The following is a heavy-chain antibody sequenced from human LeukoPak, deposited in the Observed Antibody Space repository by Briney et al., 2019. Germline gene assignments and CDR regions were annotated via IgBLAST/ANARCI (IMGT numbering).Heavy chain of an antibody. D-gene: IGHD1-26*01. Sequence: SETLSLTCTVSGDSMIDNNFYWGWTRQSPQKGLEWIASIYYNGRSLYNPSLRSRVTISLDAPKNQIFLKLSSVTAADTAVYYCTKDSFGAVRDSWGRGILVTVSS. V-gene: IGHV4-39*07. CDR3: TKDSFGAVRDS. CDR1: GDSMIDNNFY. J-gene: IGHJ5*02. CDR2: IYYNGRS.